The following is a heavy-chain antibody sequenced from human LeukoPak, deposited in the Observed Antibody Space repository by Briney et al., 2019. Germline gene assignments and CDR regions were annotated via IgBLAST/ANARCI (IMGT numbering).Heavy chain of an antibody. J-gene: IGHJ5*02. D-gene: IGHD2-2*01. Sequence: SETLSLTCTVSGGSISSDLYYWGWIRQPPGKGLEWIGSAYYNGISYYNPSLKSRVTISVDTSKNQFSLKLSSVTAADTAVYYCAGDGYCSSTSCYPWGQGTLVTVSS. CDR3: AGDGYCSSTSCYP. CDR2: AYYNGIS. V-gene: IGHV4-39*07. CDR1: GGSISSDLYY.